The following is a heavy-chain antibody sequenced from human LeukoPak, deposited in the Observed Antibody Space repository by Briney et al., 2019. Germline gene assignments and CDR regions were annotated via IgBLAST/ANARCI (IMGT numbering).Heavy chain of an antibody. CDR2: INHSGST. D-gene: IGHD4-23*01. CDR3: ARAYGGRVRYGMDV. J-gene: IGHJ6*02. CDR1: GGSFSGYY. Sequence: SETLSLTCAVYGGSFSGYYWSWIRQPPGKGLEWIGEINHSGSTNYNPSLKSRVTISVDTSKNQFSLKLSSVTAANTAVYYCARAYGGRVRYGMDVWGQGTTVTVYS. V-gene: IGHV4-34*01.